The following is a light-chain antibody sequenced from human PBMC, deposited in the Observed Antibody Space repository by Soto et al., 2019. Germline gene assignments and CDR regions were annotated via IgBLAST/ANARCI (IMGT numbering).Light chain of an antibody. CDR1: QSLANNY. J-gene: IGKJ2*01. Sequence: DIVLTQSTGTVSLSTGETATLSCRASQSLANNYLAWFQQRPGQAPKLLIYGASARATGIPDRFSGSGSGTDFTLTISRLEPEDFAVYYCQQYDYSPYTFGQGTKLEIK. V-gene: IGKV3-20*01. CDR2: GAS. CDR3: QQYDYSPYT.